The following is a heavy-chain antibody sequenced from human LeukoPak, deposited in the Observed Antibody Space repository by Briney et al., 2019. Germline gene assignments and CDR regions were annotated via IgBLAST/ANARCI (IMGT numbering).Heavy chain of an antibody. Sequence: GASVKVSCKASGGTFSSYAISWVRQAPGQGLEWMGGIIPIFGTANYAQKFQGRVTITADESTSTAYMELSSLRSEDTAVYYCARGFDSGYDSYYYYGMDVWGKGTTVTVSS. D-gene: IGHD5-12*01. J-gene: IGHJ6*04. CDR3: ARGFDSGYDSYYYYGMDV. CDR2: IIPIFGTA. V-gene: IGHV1-69*13. CDR1: GGTFSSYA.